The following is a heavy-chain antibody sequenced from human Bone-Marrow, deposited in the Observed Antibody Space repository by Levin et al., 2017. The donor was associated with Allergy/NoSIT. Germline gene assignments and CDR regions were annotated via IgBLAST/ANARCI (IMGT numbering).Heavy chain of an antibody. Sequence: GESLKISCAAFGFIFSDHYMEWVRQAPGRGLEWVGRSRNKVNGYTTKYAASVEGRFTISRDESKNSMYLQMNILTTEDTAVYYCSRGRAGTVVSGSPTYYYPMDVWGQGTTVTVSS. J-gene: IGHJ6*02. CDR1: GFIFSDHY. D-gene: IGHD4/OR15-4a*01. CDR2: SRNKVNGYTT. CDR3: SRGRAGTVVSGSPTYYYPMDV. V-gene: IGHV3-72*01.